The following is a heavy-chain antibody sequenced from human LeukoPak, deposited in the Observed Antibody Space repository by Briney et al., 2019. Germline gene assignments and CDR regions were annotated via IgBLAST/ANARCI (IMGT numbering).Heavy chain of an antibody. CDR3: AREVPYDSSVYYQPFDY. CDR1: GYTFTSYG. CDR2: ISAYNGNT. Sequence: ASVKVSCKASGYTFTSYGINWVRQAPGQGREWMGWISAYNGNTNYAQKLQGRVTMTTDTSTSTAYMELRSLRSDDTAVYYCAREVPYDSSVYYQPFDYWGQGTLVTVSS. J-gene: IGHJ4*02. V-gene: IGHV1-18*01. D-gene: IGHD3-22*01.